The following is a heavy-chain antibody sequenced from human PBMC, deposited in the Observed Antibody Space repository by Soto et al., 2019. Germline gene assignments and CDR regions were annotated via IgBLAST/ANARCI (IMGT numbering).Heavy chain of an antibody. Sequence: SETQSLTCAVYGGSFSGYYWSWIRQPPGKGLEWIGEINHSGSTNYNPSLKSRITINPDTSKNQFSLQLNSVTPEDTALYYCASSDRSGFGFDYWGQGTLVTVSS. CDR3: ASSDRSGFGFDY. CDR1: GGSFSGYY. D-gene: IGHD3-22*01. J-gene: IGHJ4*02. CDR2: INHSGST. V-gene: IGHV4-34*01.